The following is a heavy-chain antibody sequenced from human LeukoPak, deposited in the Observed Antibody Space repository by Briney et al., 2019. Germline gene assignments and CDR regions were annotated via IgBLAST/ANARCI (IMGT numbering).Heavy chain of an antibody. CDR3: ARELPPSLLWFGEWTGWFDP. J-gene: IGHJ5*02. V-gene: IGHV4-31*03. CDR1: GGSISSGGYY. Sequence: SQTLSLTCTVSGGSISSGGYYWSWIRQHPGKGLEWIGYIYYSGSTYYNPSLKSRVTISVDTSKTQFSLKLSSVTAADTAVYYCARELPPSLLWFGEWTGWFDPWGQGTLVTVSS. D-gene: IGHD3-10*01. CDR2: IYYSGST.